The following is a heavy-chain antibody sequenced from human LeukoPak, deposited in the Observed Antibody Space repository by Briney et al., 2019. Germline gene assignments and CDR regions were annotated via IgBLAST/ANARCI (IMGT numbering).Heavy chain of an antibody. D-gene: IGHD4/OR15-4a*01. J-gene: IGHJ4*02. CDR3: ARRAGAYSRPYDY. Sequence: GGSLRLSCAASGFTFSSYSMNWVRQAPGKGLEWVSYISSSSSTIYYADSVKGRFTISRDNSKNTLYLQMNSLRAEDTAVYYCARRAGAYSRPYDYWGQGTLVTVSS. CDR1: GFTFSSYS. CDR2: ISSSSSTI. V-gene: IGHV3-48*01.